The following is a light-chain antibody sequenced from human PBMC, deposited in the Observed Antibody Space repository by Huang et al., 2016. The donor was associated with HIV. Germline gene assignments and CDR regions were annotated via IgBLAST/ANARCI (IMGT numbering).Light chain of an antibody. CDR1: QSVSSY. CDR2: DAS. CDR3: QQRSNWPRLT. J-gene: IGKJ4*01. Sequence: EIVLTQSPATLSLSPGERATLSCRASQSVSSYLAWDQQKPGQAPRLLIYDASNRATGSPARFSGSGSGTDFTLTISNLEPEDFAVYYCQQRSNWPRLTFGGGTKVEIK. V-gene: IGKV3-11*01.